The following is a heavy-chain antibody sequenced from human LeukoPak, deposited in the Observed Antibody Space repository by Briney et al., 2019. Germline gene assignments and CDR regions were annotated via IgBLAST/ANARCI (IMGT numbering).Heavy chain of an antibody. CDR1: GFTFSSYA. V-gene: IGHV3-23*01. D-gene: IGHD4-11*01. Sequence: PGGSLRLSCAASGFTFSSYAMTWVRQAPGKGLEWVSSISDSGGNRYYADSVKGRFTVSRDNSKNTLYLQLNSLRAEDTAVYYCANPPTVTSFDHWGQGTLVTVSS. CDR3: ANPPTVTSFDH. J-gene: IGHJ4*02. CDR2: ISDSGGNR.